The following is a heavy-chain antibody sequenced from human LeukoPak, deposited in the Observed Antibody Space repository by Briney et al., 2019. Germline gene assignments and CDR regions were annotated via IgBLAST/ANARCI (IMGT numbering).Heavy chain of an antibody. CDR2: LYTSGST. J-gene: IGHJ4*02. V-gene: IGHV4-61*02. Sequence: SETLSLTCNVSGASISSGNYFWSWIRQPAGKGLQWIGRLYTSGSTDYNPSLKSRVTISGDTSKNQFSLKLSSVTAADTAVYYCARVVPAAHNDYWGQGTLVTVSS. CDR3: ARVVPAAHNDY. D-gene: IGHD2-2*01. CDR1: GASISSGNYF.